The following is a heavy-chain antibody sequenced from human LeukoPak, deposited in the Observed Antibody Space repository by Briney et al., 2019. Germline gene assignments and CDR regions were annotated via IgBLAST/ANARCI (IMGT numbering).Heavy chain of an antibody. V-gene: IGHV3-74*01. CDR3: ARVVGYSSSWYSGFDC. CDR1: GFTVSSNY. Sequence: PGGSLRLSCAASGFTVSSNYMSWVRQAPGKGLVWVSRISSDGSSISYADSVKGRFTISRDNAKNTLYLQMNSLRVEDAAVYYCARVVGYSSSWYSGFDCWGQGTLVTVS. CDR2: ISSDGSSI. D-gene: IGHD6-13*01. J-gene: IGHJ4*02.